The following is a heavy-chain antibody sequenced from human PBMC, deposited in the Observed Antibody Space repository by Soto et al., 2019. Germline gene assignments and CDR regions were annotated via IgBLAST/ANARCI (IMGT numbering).Heavy chain of an antibody. CDR1: GFTFSSYA. V-gene: IGHV3-30-3*01. D-gene: IGHD3-3*01. CDR3: ARDRTLLRGCWSGLEGGRYYYYCMDV. Sequence: QVQLVESGGGVVQPGRSLRLSCAASGFTFSSYAMHWVRQAPGKGLEWVAVISYDGSNKYYADSVKGRFTISRDNSKNTLYLQMNSRRAEDTAVYYCARDRTLLRGCWSGLEGGRYYYYCMDVWGQGTTVTVSS. J-gene: IGHJ6*01. CDR2: ISYDGSNK.